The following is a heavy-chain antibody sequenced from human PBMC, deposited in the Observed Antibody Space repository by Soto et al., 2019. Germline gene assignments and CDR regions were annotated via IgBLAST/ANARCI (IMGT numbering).Heavy chain of an antibody. CDR3: ARDCSGGSCSPSKGYYYYGMDV. CDR2: IIPIFGTA. CDR1: GGTFSSYA. Sequence: QVQLVQSGAEVKKPGSSVKVSCKASGGTFSSYAISWVRQAPGQGLEWMGGIIPIFGTANYAQKFQGRVTITADESTSTAYMGLSSLRSGDTAVYYCARDCSGGSCSPSKGYYYYGMDVWGQGTTVTVSS. V-gene: IGHV1-69*12. J-gene: IGHJ6*02. D-gene: IGHD2-15*01.